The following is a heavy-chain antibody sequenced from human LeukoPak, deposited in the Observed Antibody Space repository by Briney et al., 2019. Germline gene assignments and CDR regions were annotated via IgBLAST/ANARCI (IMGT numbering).Heavy chain of an antibody. Sequence: ASVKVSFKASGYTFTVYYMHWVRQAPGQGLEWMGWINPNSGGTNYAQKFQGRVTMTRDTSISTAYMELSRLRSDDTAVYYCARDSYYYDSSGGDYWGQGTLVTVSS. D-gene: IGHD3-22*01. CDR1: GYTFTVYY. V-gene: IGHV1-2*02. CDR2: INPNSGGT. J-gene: IGHJ4*02. CDR3: ARDSYYYDSSGGDY.